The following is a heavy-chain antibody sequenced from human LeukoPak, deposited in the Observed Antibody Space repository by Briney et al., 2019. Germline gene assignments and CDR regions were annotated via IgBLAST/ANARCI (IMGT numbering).Heavy chain of an antibody. Sequence: EASVKVSCKASGGTFSSYAISWVRQAPGQGLEWMGIINPSGGSTSYALKFQGRVTMTRDASTSTLYMELSSLRSEDTAVYYCARISDGDPEGAFDIWGQGIMVTVSS. CDR3: ARISDGDPEGAFDI. CDR2: INPSGGST. V-gene: IGHV1-46*01. J-gene: IGHJ3*02. CDR1: GGTFSSYA. D-gene: IGHD4-17*01.